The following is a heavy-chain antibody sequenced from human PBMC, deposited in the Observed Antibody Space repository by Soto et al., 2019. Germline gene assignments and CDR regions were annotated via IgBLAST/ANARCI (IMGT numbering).Heavy chain of an antibody. V-gene: IGHV3-23*01. D-gene: IGHD1-26*01. Sequence: GVSLRLSCAASGFIFENFGMSWVRQAPGKGLEWISSISGSGFKKYYADSVKGRFTISRDNSKSTVYLELNNLSAEDTAVYHCAKNQGVELVPLATVDWFDPWGQGSVVTVSS. CDR3: AKNQGVELVPLATVDWFDP. CDR2: ISGSGFKK. J-gene: IGHJ5*02. CDR1: GFIFENFG.